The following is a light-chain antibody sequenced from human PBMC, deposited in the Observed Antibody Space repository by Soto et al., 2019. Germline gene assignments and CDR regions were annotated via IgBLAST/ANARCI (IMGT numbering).Light chain of an antibody. CDR1: SGHSSYA. Sequence: QLVLTQSPSASASLGASVKLTCTLSSGHSSYAIAWHQQQPEKGPRYLMKLNSDGSHSKGDGIPDRFSGSSSEAERYLTISSLQSEDEADYYCQTWGTGIAVFGGGTQLTVL. CDR2: LNSDGSH. J-gene: IGLJ7*01. CDR3: QTWGTGIAV. V-gene: IGLV4-69*01.